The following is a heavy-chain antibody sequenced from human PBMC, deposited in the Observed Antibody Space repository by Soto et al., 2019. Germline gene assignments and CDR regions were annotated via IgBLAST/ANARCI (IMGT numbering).Heavy chain of an antibody. CDR3: ARGRAPILEPQAPTDY. Sequence: XSVKVSCKASGYTFTSYYMHWVRHAPVQGLEWMGIINPSGGSTSYAQKFQGRVTMTRDTSTSTVYMELSSLRSEDTAVYYCARGRAPILEPQAPTDYWGQGTLVTVSS. D-gene: IGHD1-1*01. CDR1: GYTFTSYY. J-gene: IGHJ4*02. V-gene: IGHV1-46*01. CDR2: INPSGGST.